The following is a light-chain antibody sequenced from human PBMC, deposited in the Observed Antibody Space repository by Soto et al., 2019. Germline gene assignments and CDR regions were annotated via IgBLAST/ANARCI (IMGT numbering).Light chain of an antibody. J-gene: IGLJ1*01. Sequence: QSALTQPASVSGSPGQSITISCTGTSSDVGSYNLVSWYQQHPGKAPKLMIYEGSKRPSGASNRFSGSKSGNTASLTISGLQAEDEADYYCCSYAGSSTFYVLGTGTKVTVL. CDR1: SSDVGSYNL. CDR3: CSYAGSSTFYV. V-gene: IGLV2-23*01. CDR2: EGS.